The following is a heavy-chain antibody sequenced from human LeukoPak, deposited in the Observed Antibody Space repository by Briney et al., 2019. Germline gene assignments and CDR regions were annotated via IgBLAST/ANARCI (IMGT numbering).Heavy chain of an antibody. V-gene: IGHV4-31*03. J-gene: IGHJ4*02. Sequence: PSETLSLTCTVSGGSISSGGYYWSWIRQHPGKGLEWIGYIYYSGSTYYNPSLKSRVTISVDTSKNQFSLKLSSVTAADTAVYYCARAGYSSRTFDYWGQGTLVTVSP. CDR1: GGSISSGGYY. D-gene: IGHD6-13*01. CDR3: ARAGYSSRTFDY. CDR2: IYYSGST.